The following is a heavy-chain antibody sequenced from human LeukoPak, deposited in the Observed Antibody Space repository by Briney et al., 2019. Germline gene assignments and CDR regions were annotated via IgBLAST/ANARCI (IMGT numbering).Heavy chain of an antibody. Sequence: ASVKVSCKASGYSFTSYGISWVRQAPAQGLEWMGWISAYNGNTNYEQKLQGRVTMTTDTSTSTAYMELRSLRSDDTAVYYCARDQLPDIVVVLNYYYGMDVWGQGTTVTVSS. J-gene: IGHJ6*02. D-gene: IGHD2-2*01. CDR2: ISAYNGNT. CDR1: GYSFTSYG. V-gene: IGHV1-18*01. CDR3: ARDQLPDIVVVLNYYYGMDV.